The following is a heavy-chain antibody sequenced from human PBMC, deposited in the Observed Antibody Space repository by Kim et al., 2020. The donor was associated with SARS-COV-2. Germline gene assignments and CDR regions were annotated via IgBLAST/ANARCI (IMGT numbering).Heavy chain of an antibody. CDR3: ARADGSGWLLYGMDV. Sequence: AQKCQGRVTITAEQSTSTAYMELRSLRSEDTAVYYCARADGSGWLLYGMDVWGQGTTVTVSS. V-gene: IGHV1-69*01. D-gene: IGHD6-19*01. J-gene: IGHJ6*02.